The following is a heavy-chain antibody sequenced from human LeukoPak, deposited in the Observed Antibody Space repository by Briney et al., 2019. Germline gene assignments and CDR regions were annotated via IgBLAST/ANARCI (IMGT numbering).Heavy chain of an antibody. J-gene: IGHJ3*02. V-gene: IGHV1-2*02. CDR1: GYTFTGYH. CDR2: INPKSGGT. CDR3: ARLPPIVVVPAHNAFDI. D-gene: IGHD2-2*01. Sequence: ASVKVSCKASGYTFTGYHLSWVRQAPGQGLEWMGWINPKSGGTVYAPNFQGRVTVTSDTSISTAYMELSRLRSDDTAVYYCARLPPIVVVPAHNAFDIWGQGTMVTVSS.